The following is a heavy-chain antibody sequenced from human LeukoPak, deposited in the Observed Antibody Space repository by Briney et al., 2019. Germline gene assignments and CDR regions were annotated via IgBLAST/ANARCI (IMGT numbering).Heavy chain of an antibody. CDR1: GFIFDDYA. V-gene: IGHV3-9*01. CDR2: VNWNSGAI. CDR3: ARDRAYSYGYTYFDL. D-gene: IGHD5-18*01. Sequence: GRSLRLFCGGSGFIFDDYAMHWVRQAPGKGLEWVSGVNWNSGAIDYAESVKGRFTISRDNAKNSLYLQMNSLRTEDTALYFCARDRAYSYGYTYFDLWGRGTLVTVSS. J-gene: IGHJ2*01.